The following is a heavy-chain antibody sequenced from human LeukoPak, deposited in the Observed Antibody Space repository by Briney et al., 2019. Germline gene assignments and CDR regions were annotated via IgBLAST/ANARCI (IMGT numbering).Heavy chain of an antibody. Sequence: LSLTCGVSGVSIASTEWWIWVRQAPGKGLDWVSYVSSRGSAISYADSVKGRFTISRANANNSLYLQMNSLRADDTAVYYCARGGHDPGIPFDSWGQGTMVTVSS. CDR1: GVSIAST. J-gene: IGHJ3*02. V-gene: IGHV3-48*03. CDR3: ARGGHDPGIPFDS. CDR2: VSSRGSAI. D-gene: IGHD1-1*01.